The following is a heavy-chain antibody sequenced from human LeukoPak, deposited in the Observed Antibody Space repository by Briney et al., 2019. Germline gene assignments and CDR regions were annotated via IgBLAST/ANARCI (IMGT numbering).Heavy chain of an antibody. D-gene: IGHD3-3*01. J-gene: IGHJ4*02. CDR3: ARGDFWSGYRSDY. CDR2: INHSGST. CDR1: GGSFSGYY. V-gene: IGHV4-34*01. Sequence: SETPSLTCAVYGGSFSGYYWSWIRQPPGKGLEWIGEINHSGSTNYTPSLKSRVTISVDTSKNQFSLKLSSVTAADTAVYYCARGDFWSGYRSDYWGQGTLVTVSS.